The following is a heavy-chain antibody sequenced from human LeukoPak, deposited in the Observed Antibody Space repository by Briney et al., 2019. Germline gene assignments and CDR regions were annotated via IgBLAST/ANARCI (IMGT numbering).Heavy chain of an antibody. D-gene: IGHD3-10*01. V-gene: IGHV1-18*01. J-gene: IGHJ6*03. CDR2: ISAYNGNT. CDR1: GYTFTSYG. CDR3: ARVFYGSGSYYPGEYYYYMDV. Sequence: GASVKASCKASGYTFTSYGISWARQAPGQGLEWMGWISAYNGNTNYAQKLQGRVTMTTDTSTSTAYMELRSLRSDDTAVYYCARVFYGSGSYYPGEYYYYMDVWGKGTTVTVSS.